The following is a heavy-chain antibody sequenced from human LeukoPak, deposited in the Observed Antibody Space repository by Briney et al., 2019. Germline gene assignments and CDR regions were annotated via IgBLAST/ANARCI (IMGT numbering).Heavy chain of an antibody. CDR1: GGSFSGYY. Sequence: KASETLSLTCAVHGGSFSGYYWSWIRQPPGKGLEWIGEINHSGSTNYNPSLKSRVTISVDTSKNQFSLKLSSVTAADTAVYYCARSAITYSSSENWFDPWGQGTLVTVSS. CDR2: INHSGST. J-gene: IGHJ5*02. D-gene: IGHD6-6*01. CDR3: ARSAITYSSSENWFDP. V-gene: IGHV4-34*01.